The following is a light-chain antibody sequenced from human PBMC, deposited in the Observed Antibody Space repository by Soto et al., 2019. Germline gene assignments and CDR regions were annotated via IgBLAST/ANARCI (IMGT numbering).Light chain of an antibody. V-gene: IGKV3-15*01. CDR1: QSVSLN. J-gene: IGKJ4*01. Sequence: IVMTPSPDSLSVYARQCSSLFRRASQSVSLNLAWYQQKPGQAPRLLTYGAATRATGIPARFSGSGSGTEFTLTISSLQSEDFAVYYCQQYNNWLSFGGGTKV. CDR3: QQYNNWLS. CDR2: GAA.